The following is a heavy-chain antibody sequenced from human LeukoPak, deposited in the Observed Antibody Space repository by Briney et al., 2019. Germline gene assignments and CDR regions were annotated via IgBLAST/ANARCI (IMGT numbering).Heavy chain of an antibody. V-gene: IGHV4-59*01. CDR1: GGSISSYY. CDR2: IYYRGST. CDR3: ARTTEGGYTYDYFYYYYMDV. D-gene: IGHD5-18*01. J-gene: IGHJ6*03. Sequence: PSETLSLTCTVSGGSISSYYWSWIRQPPGEGLEWIGYIYYRGSTNYNPSLKSRVTISVDTSKNQFSLKLSSVTAADTAVYYCARTTEGGYTYDYFYYYYMDVWGKGTTVTISS.